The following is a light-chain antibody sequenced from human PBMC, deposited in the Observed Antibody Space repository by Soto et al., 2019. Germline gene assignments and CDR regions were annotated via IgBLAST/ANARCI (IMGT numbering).Light chain of an antibody. V-gene: IGKV3-20*01. CDR3: QQYGSSPQT. J-gene: IGKJ2*01. CDR2: DAS. CDR1: QSVSSN. Sequence: EIVMTQSPDTLSVSPGERATLSCRASQSVSSNLAWYQQKPGQAPRLLIYDASTRAPGIPDRFSGSGSGTDFTLTISRLEPEDFAVYYCQQYGSSPQTFGQGTKVDIK.